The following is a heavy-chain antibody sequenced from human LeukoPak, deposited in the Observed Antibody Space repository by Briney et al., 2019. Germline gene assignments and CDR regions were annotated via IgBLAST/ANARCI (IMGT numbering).Heavy chain of an antibody. D-gene: IGHD4-17*01. Sequence: ASVKVSCKASGYTFTSYDINWVRQATGQGLEWMGWMNPNSGNTGYAQKFQGRVTITRNTSISTAYMELSSLRSEDMAMYYCARGVTTRYFDYWGQGTLVTVSS. J-gene: IGHJ4*02. CDR2: MNPNSGNT. CDR3: ARGVTTRYFDY. V-gene: IGHV1-8*03. CDR1: GYTFTSYD.